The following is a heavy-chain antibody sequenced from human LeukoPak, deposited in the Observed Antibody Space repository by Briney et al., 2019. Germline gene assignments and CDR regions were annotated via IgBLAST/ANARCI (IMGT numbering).Heavy chain of an antibody. V-gene: IGHV3-15*01. CDR1: GFTFSSYG. CDR2: IKSKTDGGTT. D-gene: IGHD3-10*01. CDR3: TTHRSITMVRGPVYLDY. J-gene: IGHJ4*02. Sequence: PGRSLRLSCAASGFTFSSYGMHWVRQAPGKGLEWVGRIKSKTDGGTTDYAAPVKGRFTISRDDSKNTLYLQMNSLKTEDTAVYYCTTHRSITMVRGPVYLDYWGQGTLVTVSS.